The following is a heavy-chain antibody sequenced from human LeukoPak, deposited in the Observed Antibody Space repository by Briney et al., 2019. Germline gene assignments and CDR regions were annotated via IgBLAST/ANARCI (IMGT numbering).Heavy chain of an antibody. V-gene: IGHV1-8*01. CDR3: ARDYYDFWSGYYYYYYYMDV. CDR2: MNPNSGNT. J-gene: IGHJ6*03. Sequence: ASVKVSCKASGYTFTSYDINWVRQATGQGLEWMGWMNPNSGNTGYAQKFQGRVTMTRNTSISTAYMELSSLRSEDTAVYYCARDYYDFWSGYYYYYYYMDVWGKGTTATVSS. D-gene: IGHD3-3*01. CDR1: GYTFTSYD.